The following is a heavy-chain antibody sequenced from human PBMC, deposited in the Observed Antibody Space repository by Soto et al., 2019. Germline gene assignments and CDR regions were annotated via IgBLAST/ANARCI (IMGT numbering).Heavy chain of an antibody. CDR1: GGTFGSYA. J-gene: IGHJ5*02. CDR2: IIPIFGTA. CDR3: ARDYYDFWSGPASGWFDP. V-gene: IGHV1-69*13. Sequence: SVKVSCKASGGTFGSYAISWVRQAPGQGLEWMGGIIPIFGTANYAQKFQGRVTITADESTSTAYMELSSLRSEDTAVYYCARDYYDFWSGPASGWFDPWGQGTLVTVSS. D-gene: IGHD3-3*01.